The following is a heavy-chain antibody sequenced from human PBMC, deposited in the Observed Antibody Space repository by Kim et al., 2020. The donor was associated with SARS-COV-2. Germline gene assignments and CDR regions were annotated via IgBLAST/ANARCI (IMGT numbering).Heavy chain of an antibody. J-gene: IGHJ4*02. Sequence: SETLSLTCTVSGGSISRYYWSWIRQPPGKGLEWIGYINDSGSTKYNPSLKSRVTISEDTSKNQFSLKLSSVTAADTAVYYCAREQSSGWYPDYWGQGTLVTVSS. D-gene: IGHD6-19*01. CDR1: GGSISRYY. CDR3: AREQSSGWYPDY. V-gene: IGHV4-59*01. CDR2: INDSGST.